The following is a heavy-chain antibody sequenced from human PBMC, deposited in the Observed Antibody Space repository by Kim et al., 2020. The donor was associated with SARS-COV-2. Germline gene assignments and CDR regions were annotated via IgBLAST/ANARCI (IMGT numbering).Heavy chain of an antibody. Sequence: GGSLRLSCAASGFTFDDYSMHWVRQGPGKGLEWVSLISWDGGATYYADSVKGRFTISRDNSKNTLYLQMNSLRSEDTALYYCAKPRWTPVMMRYHLAYW. CDR2: ISWDGGAT. CDR1: GFTFDDYS. V-gene: IGHV3-43*01. J-gene: IGHJ2*01. CDR3: AKPRWTPVMMRYHLAYW. D-gene: IGHD4-17*01.